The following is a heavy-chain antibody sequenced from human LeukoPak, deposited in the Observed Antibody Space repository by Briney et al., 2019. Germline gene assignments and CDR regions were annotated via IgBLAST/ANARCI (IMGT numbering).Heavy chain of an antibody. CDR3: ATDDGSATLGFDS. V-gene: IGHV1-18*01. CDR1: GYTFTSYG. J-gene: IGHJ5*01. Sequence: PGASVKVSCKASGYTFTSYGISWVRQAPGQGLEWMGWISAYNGNTNYAQKLQGRVTMTTDESTSTAFMELSSLRSEDTAIYYCATDDGSATLGFDSWGQGTLLTVSS. CDR2: ISAYNGNT. D-gene: IGHD1-26*01.